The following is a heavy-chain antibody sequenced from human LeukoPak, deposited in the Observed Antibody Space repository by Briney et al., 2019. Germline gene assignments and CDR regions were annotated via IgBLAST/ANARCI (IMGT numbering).Heavy chain of an antibody. D-gene: IGHD2-21*02. J-gene: IGHJ3*02. CDR2: IYYSGST. CDR1: GGSISSSSYY. CDR3: ARRVVVTAIELDAFDI. V-gene: IGHV4-39*01. Sequence: SETLSLTCTVSGGSISSSSYYWGWIRQPPGKGLEWIGSIYYSGSTYYNPSLKSRVTISVDTSKNQFSLKLSSVTAADTAVYYCARRVVVTAIELDAFDIWGQGTMVTVSS.